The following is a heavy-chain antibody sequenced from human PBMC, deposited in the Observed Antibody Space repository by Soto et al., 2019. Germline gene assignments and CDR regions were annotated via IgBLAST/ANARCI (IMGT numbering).Heavy chain of an antibody. V-gene: IGHV4-39*01. Sequence: SETLSLTCTVSGGSISSSSYYWGWIRQPPGKGLEWIGSIYYSGSTYYNPSLKSRVTISVDTSKNQFSLKLSSVTAADTAVYYCARRLVAPGDGMDVWGQGTTVTVSS. CDR3: ARRLVAPGDGMDV. J-gene: IGHJ6*02. CDR1: GGSISSSSYY. D-gene: IGHD5-12*01. CDR2: IYYSGST.